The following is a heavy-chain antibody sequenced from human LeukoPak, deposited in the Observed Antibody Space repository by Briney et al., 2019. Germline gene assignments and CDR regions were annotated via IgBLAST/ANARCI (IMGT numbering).Heavy chain of an antibody. CDR1: GYTFTSYD. CDR3: ARASEWWYQSTDAFDI. Sequence: ASVKVSCKASGYTFTSYDINWVRQATGQGLEWMGWMNPNSGNTGYAQKFQGRVTITRNTSVSTAYMELSSLRSEDTAVYYCARASEWWYQSTDAFDIWGQGTMVTVSS. J-gene: IGHJ3*02. CDR2: MNPNSGNT. D-gene: IGHD2-15*01. V-gene: IGHV1-8*03.